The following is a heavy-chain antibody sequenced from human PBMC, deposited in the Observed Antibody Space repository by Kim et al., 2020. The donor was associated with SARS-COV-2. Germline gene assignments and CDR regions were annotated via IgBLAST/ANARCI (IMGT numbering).Heavy chain of an antibody. CDR1: GGSISSYY. V-gene: IGHV4-59*08. CDR3: ARHKPGPYDY. CDR2: IYYSGTT. J-gene: IGHJ4*02. Sequence: SETLSLTCTVSGGSISSYYWSWIRQPPGKTLEWIGYIYYSGTTTYNPSLKSRVTISVDTSKNQFSLNLSSVTAADTAVYYCARHKPGPYDYWGLGTLVTV.